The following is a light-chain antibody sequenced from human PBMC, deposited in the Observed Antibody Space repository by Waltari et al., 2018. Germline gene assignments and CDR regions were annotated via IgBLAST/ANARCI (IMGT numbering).Light chain of an antibody. CDR1: SSDVGSHDY. Sequence: QSALIQPRSVSGSPGQSVTISCTGSSSDVGSHDYVSWSQQHPGKAPKLLIFDVDKRPSGIPDRFSGAKSGNTASLTISGLQPDDEADYYCCSHATNFVVVFGGGTKLTVL. CDR3: CSHATNFVVV. CDR2: DVD. V-gene: IGLV2-11*01. J-gene: IGLJ2*01.